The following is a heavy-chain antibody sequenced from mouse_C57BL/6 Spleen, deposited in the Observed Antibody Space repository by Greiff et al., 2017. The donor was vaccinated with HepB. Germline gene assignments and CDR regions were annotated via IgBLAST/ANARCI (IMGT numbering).Heavy chain of an antibody. V-gene: IGHV7-3*01. J-gene: IGHJ3*01. CDR1: GFTFTDYY. CDR2: IRNKANGYTT. D-gene: IGHD1-1*01. CDR3: ARSSYGSSPAWFAY. Sequence: DVQLVESGGGLVQPGGSLSLSCAASGFTFTDYYMSWVRQPPGKALEWLGFIRNKANGYTTEYSASVKGRFTISRDNSQSILYLQMNALRAEDSATYYGARSSYGSSPAWFAYWGQGTLVTVSA.